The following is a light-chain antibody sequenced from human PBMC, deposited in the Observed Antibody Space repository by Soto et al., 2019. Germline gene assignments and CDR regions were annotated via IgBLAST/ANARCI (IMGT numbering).Light chain of an antibody. CDR3: QQRRSRLT. J-gene: IGKJ4*01. CDR2: DVS. CDR1: QSVSSY. Sequence: EIVLTQSPATLSLSPGERATLYCRASQSVSSYLAWYQQKPGQAPRLLIYDVSNRATGIPPRFSGSGSGTDFTLTISSLEPEDFAIYYCQQRRSRLTFGGGTKVEIK. V-gene: IGKV3-11*01.